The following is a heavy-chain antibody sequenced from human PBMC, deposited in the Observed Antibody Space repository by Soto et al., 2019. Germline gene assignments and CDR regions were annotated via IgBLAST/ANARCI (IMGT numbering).Heavy chain of an antibody. CDR1: GFTFSSYG. CDR2: IWYDGSNK. J-gene: IGHJ3*02. Sequence: QVQLVESGGGVVQPGRSLRLSCAASGFTFSSYGMHWVRQAPGKGLEWVAVIWYDGSNKYYADSVKGRFTISRDNSKNTLYLQMNSLRAEDTAVYYCADIVGAMGSRRWVDAFDIWGQGTMVTVSS. D-gene: IGHD1-26*01. CDR3: ADIVGAMGSRRWVDAFDI. V-gene: IGHV3-33*01.